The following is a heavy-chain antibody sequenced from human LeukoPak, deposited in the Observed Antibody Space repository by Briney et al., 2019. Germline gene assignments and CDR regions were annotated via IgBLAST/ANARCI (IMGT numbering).Heavy chain of an antibody. Sequence: GGSLRLSCAASGFTFSSYEMNWVRQAPGKGLEWVSYISSSGSTIYYADSVKGRFTISRDNAKNSLYVQMNSLRSEDMAVYYCARGGTGYYYDSSGLNYWGQGTLVTVSS. CDR2: ISSSGSTI. CDR3: ARGGTGYYYDSSGLNY. CDR1: GFTFSSYE. V-gene: IGHV3-48*03. J-gene: IGHJ4*02. D-gene: IGHD3-22*01.